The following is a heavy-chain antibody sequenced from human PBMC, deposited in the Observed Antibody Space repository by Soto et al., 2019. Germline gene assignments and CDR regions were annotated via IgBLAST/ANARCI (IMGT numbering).Heavy chain of an antibody. CDR3: AREGYCSSTSCFHTSTYHYYGMDV. D-gene: IGHD2-2*01. V-gene: IGHV1-18*04. Sequence: ASVKVSCKASGYTFTSYGISWVRQAPGQGLEWMGWISAYNGNTNYAQKLQGRVTMTTDTSTSTAYMELRSLRSDDTAVYYCAREGYCSSTSCFHTSTYHYYGMDVWGQGTTVTLSS. J-gene: IGHJ6*02. CDR1: GYTFTSYG. CDR2: ISAYNGNT.